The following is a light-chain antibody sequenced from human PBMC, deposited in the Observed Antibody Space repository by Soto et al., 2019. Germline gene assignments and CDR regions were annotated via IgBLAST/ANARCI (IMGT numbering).Light chain of an antibody. CDR3: QQYNSWPGT. Sequence: EIVMTQSPATLSVSPGERATLSCRASQSVSSNLAWYQQKPGQAPRLLIYGASTRATGIPARFSGSGSGTEFILSISSVQSEDFAVYYFQQYNSWPGTLAPGTKDDI. CDR2: GAS. V-gene: IGKV3-15*01. J-gene: IGKJ3*01. CDR1: QSVSSN.